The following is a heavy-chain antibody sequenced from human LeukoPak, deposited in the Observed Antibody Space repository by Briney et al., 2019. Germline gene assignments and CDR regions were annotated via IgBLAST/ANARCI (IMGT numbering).Heavy chain of an antibody. Sequence: GGSLRLSCAASGFTFNIYAMNWVRQAPGKGLEWVSSISSSSSYIYYADSVKGRFTISRDNAKKSLYLQMNSLRAEDTAVYYCARGTYIVGLPDAFDIWGQGTMVTVSS. D-gene: IGHD1-26*01. V-gene: IGHV3-21*01. CDR3: ARGTYIVGLPDAFDI. CDR1: GFTFNIYA. CDR2: ISSSSSYI. J-gene: IGHJ3*02.